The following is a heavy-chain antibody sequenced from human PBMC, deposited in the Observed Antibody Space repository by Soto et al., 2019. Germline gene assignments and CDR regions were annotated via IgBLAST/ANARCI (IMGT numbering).Heavy chain of an antibody. Sequence: QVQLQESGPGLVKPSQTLSLTCTVSGGSISTGGYYWSWIRQDPGKGLEWIGYLYYSGVTYYNPYLKRRVTISVDTSKNPCSLKLNSVTAADTAVYYCARVGRYYDSGVWGGYFEYWGEGTLVTVTS. J-gene: IGHJ4*02. CDR3: ARVGRYYDSGVWGGYFEY. V-gene: IGHV4-31*03. D-gene: IGHD3-22*01. CDR2: LYYSGVT. CDR1: GGSISTGGYY.